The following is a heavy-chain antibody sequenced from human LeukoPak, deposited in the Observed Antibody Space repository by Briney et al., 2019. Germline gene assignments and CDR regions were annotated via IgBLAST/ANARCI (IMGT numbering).Heavy chain of an antibody. CDR2: MNPNSGNT. CDR3: ARGGDSSGYYYAGYP. CDR1: VYTFTSYD. V-gene: IGHV1-8*01. J-gene: IGHJ5*02. Sequence: ASVNVSCKASVYTFTSYDINWVRQATGQGLEWMGWMNPNSGNTGYAQKFQGRVTMTRNTSISTAYMELSSLRSEDTAVYYCARGGDSSGYYYAGYPWGQGTLVTVSS. D-gene: IGHD3-22*01.